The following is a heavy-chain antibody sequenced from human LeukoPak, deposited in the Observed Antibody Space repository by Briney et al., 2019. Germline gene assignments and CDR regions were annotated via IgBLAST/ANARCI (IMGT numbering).Heavy chain of an antibody. Sequence: GGSLRLSCAPSGFTFSIYRMHWVRQAPGKGLVWVSRINSYESSTSYEDSVKGRFTISRDNAKNTLYLQMNSLRAEDTAVYCCARDRDYYGSGSSFDPWGQGTMVTVSS. V-gene: IGHV3-74*01. CDR3: ARDRDYYGSGSSFDP. CDR1: GFTFSIYR. J-gene: IGHJ5*02. D-gene: IGHD3-10*01. CDR2: INSYESST.